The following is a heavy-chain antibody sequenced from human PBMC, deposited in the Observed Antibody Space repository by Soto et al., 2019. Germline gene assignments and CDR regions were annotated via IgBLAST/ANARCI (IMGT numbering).Heavy chain of an antibody. V-gene: IGHV3-33*01. Sequence: SLRLSCAASGFTFNTYGMQWVRQAPGKGLEWVAVIWFDGNNRYYADSVKGRFTISRDNSKNTLYLQMDSLGAEDTAMYYCARPIAAVGTRHCYHYGMDVWGQGTTVTVSS. J-gene: IGHJ6*02. CDR1: GFTFNTYG. CDR2: IWFDGNNR. CDR3: ARPIAAVGTRHCYHYGMDV. D-gene: IGHD6-13*01.